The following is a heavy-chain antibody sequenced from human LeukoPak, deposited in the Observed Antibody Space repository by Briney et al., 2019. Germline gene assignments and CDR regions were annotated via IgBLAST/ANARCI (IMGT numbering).Heavy chain of an antibody. CDR1: GFTLSTYY. V-gene: IGHV3-7*01. D-gene: IGHD6-25*01. CDR3: ARDRRAEDTPYNWFDP. J-gene: IGHJ5*02. Sequence: GGSLRLSCAASGFTLSTYYMSGVRQAPGKGLEWVANIKQDGTGESYVDSVKGRFTISRDNTKNSLYLQMNSLKVEDTAVYYCARDRRAEDTPYNWFDPWGQGTLVTVSS. CDR2: IKQDGTGE.